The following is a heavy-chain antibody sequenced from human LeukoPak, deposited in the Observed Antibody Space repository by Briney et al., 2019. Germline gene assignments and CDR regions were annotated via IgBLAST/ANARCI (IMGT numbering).Heavy chain of an antibody. V-gene: IGHV3-23*01. CDR1: GFTFTNYA. CDR2: ISGSGGST. CDR3: AKVPSEYYFDN. J-gene: IGHJ4*02. Sequence: GGSLRLSCAASGFTFTNYAMSWVRQAPGKGLEWVSAISGSGGSTYYADSVKGRFTISRDNSKNTLYLQMNSLRAEDTAVYYCAKVPSEYYFDNWGQGTLVTVSS.